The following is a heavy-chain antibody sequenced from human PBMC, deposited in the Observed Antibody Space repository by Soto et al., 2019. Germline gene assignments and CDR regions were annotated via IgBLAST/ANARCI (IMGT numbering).Heavy chain of an antibody. V-gene: IGHV1-8*01. CDR2: MNPNSGNT. Sequence: QVQLVQSGAEVKKPGASVKVSCKASGYTFTSYDINWVRQATGQGLEWMGWMNPNSGNTGYAQKFQGRVTMTRNTSISTAYMELXXXXXXXXXXXXXXXEKTSDGMDVWGQGTTVTVSS. CDR3: XXEKTSDGMDV. CDR1: GYTFTSYD. J-gene: IGHJ6*02.